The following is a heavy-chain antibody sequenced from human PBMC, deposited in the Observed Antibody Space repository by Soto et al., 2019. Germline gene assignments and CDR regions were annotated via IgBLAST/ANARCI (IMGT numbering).Heavy chain of an antibody. D-gene: IGHD4-17*01. CDR3: AREPVTTNTFDI. V-gene: IGHV1-3*04. CDR2: INTGNGNT. Sequence: HVQLVQSGAEVKKPGASVKVSCKASGYTFTNYPMHWVRQAPGQRLEWMGWINTGNGNTKYSQKFQGRVTITRDTSASTAYMELGSLRSEDTAVYYCAREPVTTNTFDIWGQGTMVTVSS. CDR1: GYTFTNYP. J-gene: IGHJ3*02.